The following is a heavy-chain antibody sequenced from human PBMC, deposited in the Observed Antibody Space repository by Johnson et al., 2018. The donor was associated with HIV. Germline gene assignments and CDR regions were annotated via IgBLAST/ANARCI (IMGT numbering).Heavy chain of an antibody. Sequence: VQLVESGGGVVQPGRSLRFSRAASRFTFSSYAMSWVRQAPGKGLEWVSAISGSGGSTYSADSVKGRFTISRDNSKNTLYLQMNSLRAEDTAVYYCAKGLIGAFDIWGQGTMVTVSS. CDR1: RFTFSSYA. CDR3: AKGLIGAFDI. CDR2: ISGSGGST. V-gene: IGHV3-23*04. D-gene: IGHD2/OR15-2a*01. J-gene: IGHJ3*02.